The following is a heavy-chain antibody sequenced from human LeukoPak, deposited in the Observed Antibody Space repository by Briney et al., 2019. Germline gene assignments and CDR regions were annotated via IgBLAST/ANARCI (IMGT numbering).Heavy chain of an antibody. CDR3: ARAKHYYDSPPTEDAFDI. CDR2: ISSSSSYI. Sequence: GGSLRLSCAASGFTFSSYSMNWVRQAPGKGLEWVSSISSSSSYIYYADSVKGRFTISRDNAKNSLYLQMNSLRAEDTAVYYCARAKHYYDSPPTEDAFDIWGQGTMVTVSS. CDR1: GFTFSSYS. V-gene: IGHV3-21*01. D-gene: IGHD3-22*01. J-gene: IGHJ3*02.